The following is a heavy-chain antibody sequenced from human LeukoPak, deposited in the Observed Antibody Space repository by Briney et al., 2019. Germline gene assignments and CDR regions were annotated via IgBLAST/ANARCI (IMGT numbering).Heavy chain of an antibody. D-gene: IGHD1-1*01. CDR2: ISPNSGET. CDR1: GYTFTDYY. V-gene: IGHV1-2*02. Sequence: ASVNVSCKASGYTFTDYYMHWVRQAPGQGLEWMGWISPNSGETSYAQKLQGRVTMTRDTSIRTVYMEVNSLRPDDTAVFYCARDGNFDYWGQGTLVTVSS. CDR3: ARDGNFDY. J-gene: IGHJ4*02.